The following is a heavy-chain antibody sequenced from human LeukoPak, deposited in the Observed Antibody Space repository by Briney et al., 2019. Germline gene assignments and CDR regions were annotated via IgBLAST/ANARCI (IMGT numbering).Heavy chain of an antibody. Sequence: ASVKVSCKASGYTFTGYCMHWVRQAPGQGLEWMGWINPNSGGTNYAQKFQGRVTMTRDTSISTAYMELSRLRSDDTAVYYCARSQGGITFGGVIVPVFDYWGQGTLVTVSS. D-gene: IGHD3-16*02. V-gene: IGHV1-2*02. CDR3: ARSQGGITFGGVIVPVFDY. CDR1: GYTFTGYC. J-gene: IGHJ4*02. CDR2: INPNSGGT.